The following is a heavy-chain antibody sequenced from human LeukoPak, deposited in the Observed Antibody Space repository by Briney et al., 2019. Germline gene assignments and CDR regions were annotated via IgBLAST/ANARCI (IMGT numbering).Heavy chain of an antibody. Sequence: NPGGSLRLSCAASGFTFSSYSMNWVRQAPGKGLEWVSSISSSSSYIYYADSVKGRFTISRDNAKSSLYLQMNSLRAEDTAVYYCARVTPSAAAGTDYWGQGTLVTVSS. CDR3: ARVTPSAAAGTDY. CDR2: ISSSSSYI. J-gene: IGHJ4*02. D-gene: IGHD6-13*01. CDR1: GFTFSSYS. V-gene: IGHV3-21*01.